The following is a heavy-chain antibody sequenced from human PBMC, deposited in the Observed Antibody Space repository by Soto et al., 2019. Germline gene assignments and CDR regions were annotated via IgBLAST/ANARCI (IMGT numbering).Heavy chain of an antibody. Sequence: SETLSLTCAVYGGSFSDYYWNWIRQPPGKGLGWIGEIKHSGSTNYNPSLKSRVNISVDTSKNHFSLNLSSVTAADTAVYSCARGRVGATNWNWFDPWGQGTLVTVS. CDR1: GGSFSDYY. J-gene: IGHJ5*02. CDR3: ARGRVGATNWNWFDP. V-gene: IGHV4-34*01. CDR2: IKHSGST. D-gene: IGHD1-26*01.